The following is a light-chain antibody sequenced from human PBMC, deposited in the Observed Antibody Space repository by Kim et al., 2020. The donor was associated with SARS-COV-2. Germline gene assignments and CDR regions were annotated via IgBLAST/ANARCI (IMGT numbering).Light chain of an antibody. V-gene: IGKV1-6*01. CDR2: AAS. Sequence: AIQMTQSPLSLSASVGDRVTITCRTSQDIGNALGWFQQKPGKAPQLLISAASSLQSGVPSRFSGSGSGTDFTLTISTLQPEDFATYYCLQDYNYRWTFGQGTKVDIK. J-gene: IGKJ1*01. CDR3: LQDYNYRWT. CDR1: QDIGNA.